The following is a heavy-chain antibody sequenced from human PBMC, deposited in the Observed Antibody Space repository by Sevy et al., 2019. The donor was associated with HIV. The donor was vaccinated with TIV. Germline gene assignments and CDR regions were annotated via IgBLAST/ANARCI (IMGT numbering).Heavy chain of an antibody. Sequence: ASVKVSCKASGYTFSGYDMHWVRQAPGQGLEWMGWINPNSGGTNYAQKFQGRVTVTRDTSISTAYMDLSRLRSDDTAVYYCARVNPPYCSSTSCRINWFDPWGQGTLVTVSS. CDR2: INPNSGGT. CDR1: GYTFSGYD. V-gene: IGHV1-2*02. CDR3: ARVNPPYCSSTSCRINWFDP. J-gene: IGHJ5*02. D-gene: IGHD2-2*01.